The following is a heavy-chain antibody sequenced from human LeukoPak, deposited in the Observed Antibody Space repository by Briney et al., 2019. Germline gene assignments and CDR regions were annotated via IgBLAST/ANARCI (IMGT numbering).Heavy chain of an antibody. Sequence: GRSLRLSCAASGFTFSSYGMHWVRRAPGKGLEWVAVISYDGSNKYYADSVKGRFTISRDNSKNTLYLQMNSLRAEDTAVYYCAKDSGYGGNSYYFDYWGQGTLVTVSS. CDR2: ISYDGSNK. J-gene: IGHJ4*02. V-gene: IGHV3-30*18. CDR1: GFTFSSYG. D-gene: IGHD4-23*01. CDR3: AKDSGYGGNSYYFDY.